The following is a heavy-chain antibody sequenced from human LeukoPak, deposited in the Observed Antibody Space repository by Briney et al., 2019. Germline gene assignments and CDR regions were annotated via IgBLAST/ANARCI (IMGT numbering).Heavy chain of an antibody. J-gene: IGHJ4*02. V-gene: IGHV3-21*01. CDR1: GFTFSNYA. CDR3: ASRRGSNRPFDY. D-gene: IGHD1-26*01. Sequence: PGGSLRLSCAASGFTFSNYAMNWVRQAPGEGLAWVSSISGSSTDIYYADSVKGRFTISRDNAKNSLYLQMNSLTAEDSAVYYCASRRGSNRPFDYWGQGTLVTVSS. CDR2: ISGSSTDI.